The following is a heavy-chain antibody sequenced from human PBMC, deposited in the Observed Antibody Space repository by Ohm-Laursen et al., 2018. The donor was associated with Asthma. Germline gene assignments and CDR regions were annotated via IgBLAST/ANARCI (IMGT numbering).Heavy chain of an antibody. CDR3: AREDYYGSGSCDS. V-gene: IGHV3-30*04. D-gene: IGHD3-10*01. J-gene: IGHJ4*02. Sequence: SLRLSCTASGFTFSNYAIHWVRQAPGKGLEWVAVISDDGSNKYYADSVKGRFTISRDNSKNTLYLHMNSLRVEDTAVYYCAREDYYGSGSCDSWGQGTLVTVSS. CDR1: GFTFSNYA. CDR2: ISDDGSNK.